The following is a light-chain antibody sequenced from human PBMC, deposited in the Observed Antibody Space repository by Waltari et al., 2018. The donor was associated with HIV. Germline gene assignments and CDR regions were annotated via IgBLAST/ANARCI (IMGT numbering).Light chain of an antibody. V-gene: IGLV2-14*01. CDR3: SSYTVPGTL. CDR1: SSDIGAYNY. CDR2: DVS. J-gene: IGLJ1*01. Sequence: SALTQPAPVSGSPGQSITISCTGTSSDIGAYNYFSWYHQYPGKGPKLLIYDVSNRPSGVSTRFSGAKSGNTASLTISGLQAEDEADYYCSSYTVPGTLFGTGTRVTVL.